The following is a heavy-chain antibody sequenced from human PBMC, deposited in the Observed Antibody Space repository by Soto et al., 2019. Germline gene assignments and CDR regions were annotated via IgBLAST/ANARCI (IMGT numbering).Heavy chain of an antibody. CDR1: GASFSGYY. CDR3: ERGRWGIAARLFWFDP. J-gene: IGHJ5*02. D-gene: IGHD6-6*01. Sequence: PSDNLSLTIDVYGASFSGYYWSWIRQPPLKGLEWIGEINHSGSTNYNPSLTSRVTISVDTSKNQFSLKLSSVTAADTAVYYCERGRWGIAARLFWFDPWGQGTLVPVSS. V-gene: IGHV4-34*01. CDR2: INHSGST.